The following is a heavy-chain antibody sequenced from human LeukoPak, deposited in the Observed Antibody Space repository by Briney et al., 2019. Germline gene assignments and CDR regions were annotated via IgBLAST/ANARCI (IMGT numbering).Heavy chain of an antibody. CDR1: GFTFNTYG. CDR3: ARAGPWALDI. J-gene: IGHJ3*02. CDR2: ISYDGSNE. Sequence: GGSLRLSCAASGFTFNTYGMHWVRQAPGKGLEWVAFISYDGSNEYYADSVKGRFTISRDNSKNTLYLQMNSLRAEDTAVYYCARAGPWALDIWGQGTMVTVSS. V-gene: IGHV3-30*03.